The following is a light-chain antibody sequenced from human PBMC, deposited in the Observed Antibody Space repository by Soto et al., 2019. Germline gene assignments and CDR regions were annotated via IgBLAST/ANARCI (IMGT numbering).Light chain of an antibody. CDR3: LQRHSYPPT. CDR1: QGIRND. J-gene: IGKJ1*01. V-gene: IGKV1-17*01. Sequence: DIQMTQSPSSLSASVGARVTITCRSRQGIRNDLGWYQQKPGKAPNRLIYAASSVQSGVPSRFSGSGSWTEFTLTISSLQPEDFATYYCLQRHSYPPTFGHGTKVEIK. CDR2: AAS.